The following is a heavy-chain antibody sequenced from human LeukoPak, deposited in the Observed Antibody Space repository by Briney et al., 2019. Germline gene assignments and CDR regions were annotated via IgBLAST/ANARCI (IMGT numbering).Heavy chain of an antibody. CDR1: GGTFSSYA. CDR3: ARDRGSSGYYYSPFDY. Sequence: GASVKVSCKASGGTFSSYAISWVRQAPGQGLEWMGGIIPIFGIANYAQKFQGRVTITADESTSTAYMELSSLRSEDTAVYYCARDRGSSGYYYSPFDYWGQGTLVTVSS. V-gene: IGHV1-69*13. J-gene: IGHJ4*02. CDR2: IIPIFGIA. D-gene: IGHD3-22*01.